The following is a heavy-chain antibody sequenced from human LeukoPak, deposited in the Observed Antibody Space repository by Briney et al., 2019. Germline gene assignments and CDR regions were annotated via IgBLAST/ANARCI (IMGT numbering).Heavy chain of an antibody. Sequence: GGSLRLSCAASGFTFSSYAMSWVRQAPGKGLEWVSSISGSGGSTYYADSVKGRFTISRDNSKNTLYLQMNSLRAEDTAVYYCAKDLVAAADRRTPTDYWGQGTLVTVSS. D-gene: IGHD6-13*01. CDR1: GFTFSSYA. CDR3: AKDLVAAADRRTPTDY. CDR2: ISGSGGST. V-gene: IGHV3-23*01. J-gene: IGHJ4*02.